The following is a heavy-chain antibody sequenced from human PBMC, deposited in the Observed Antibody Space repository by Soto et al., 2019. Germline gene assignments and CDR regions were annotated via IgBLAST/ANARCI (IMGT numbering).Heavy chain of an antibody. CDR3: TRDGPGGSGWYSYYYGMDV. J-gene: IGHJ6*02. V-gene: IGHV3-49*04. CDR2: IRSKAYGGTT. Sequence: GGSLRLSCTASGFTFGDYAMSWVRQAPGKGLAWVGFIRSKAYGGTTEYAASVKGRFTISRDDSKSIAYLQMNSLKTEDTAVYYCTRDGPGGSGWYSYYYGMDVWGQGSTVTGS. CDR1: GFTFGDYA. D-gene: IGHD6-19*01.